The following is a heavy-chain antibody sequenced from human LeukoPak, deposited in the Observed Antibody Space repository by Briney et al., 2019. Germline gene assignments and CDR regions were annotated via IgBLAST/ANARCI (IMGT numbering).Heavy chain of an antibody. CDR3: ARRVAAGTLDY. V-gene: IGHV4-39*01. CDR1: GDSISSSSYY. Sequence: SETLSLTCTVSGDSISSSSYYWGWIRQPPGKGLEWIASIYYSGSTYYNPSLKSRVTISIDTSKNQFSLKLSSVTAADTAVYYCARRVAAGTLDYWGQGTLVTVSS. D-gene: IGHD6-13*01. CDR2: IYYSGST. J-gene: IGHJ4*02.